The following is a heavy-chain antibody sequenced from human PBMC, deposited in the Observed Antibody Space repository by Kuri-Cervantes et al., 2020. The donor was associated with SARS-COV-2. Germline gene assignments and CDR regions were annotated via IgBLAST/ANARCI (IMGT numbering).Heavy chain of an antibody. J-gene: IGHJ6*02. Sequence: SCPVSGDSISSDSYYWTWVRQPAGKGLEWIGRIYTSGSTNYNPSLKSRVTISIDTSKTHFSLQLSSVTAADTAVYYCARSQHSASRFYYYGVDLWGQGTTVTVSS. CDR3: ARSQHSASRFYYYGVDL. V-gene: IGHV4-61*02. CDR1: GDSISSDSYY. CDR2: IYTSGST. D-gene: IGHD3-3*01.